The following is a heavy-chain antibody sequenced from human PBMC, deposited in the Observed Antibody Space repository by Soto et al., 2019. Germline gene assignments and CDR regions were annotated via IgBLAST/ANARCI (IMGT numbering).Heavy chain of an antibody. V-gene: IGHV3-23*01. CDR1: GFTFSSYS. CDR3: AKEGDLIGYNYGSCFGY. J-gene: IGHJ4*02. Sequence: PGGSLRLSCAASGFTFSSYSMSWVRQAPGKGLEWVSAITGSGGSTYYADSVKGRFTISRDNSKNTLYLQMNSLRAEDTAVYYCAKEGDLIGYNYGSCFGYWGQGTLVTVSS. CDR2: ITGSGGST. D-gene: IGHD5-18*01.